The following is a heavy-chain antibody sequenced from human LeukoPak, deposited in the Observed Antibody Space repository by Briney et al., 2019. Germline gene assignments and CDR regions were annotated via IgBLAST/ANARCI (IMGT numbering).Heavy chain of an antibody. V-gene: IGHV4-59*01. CDR3: AREQRLSGWYDAFDI. CDR2: IYYSGST. D-gene: IGHD6-19*01. CDR1: GGSISSYY. Sequence: SETLSLTCTVSGGSISSYYWSWIRQPPGKGLEWIGYIYYSGSTNYNPSLKSRVTISADTSKNQFSLKLSSVTAADTAVYYCAREQRLSGWYDAFDIWGQGTMVTVSS. J-gene: IGHJ3*02.